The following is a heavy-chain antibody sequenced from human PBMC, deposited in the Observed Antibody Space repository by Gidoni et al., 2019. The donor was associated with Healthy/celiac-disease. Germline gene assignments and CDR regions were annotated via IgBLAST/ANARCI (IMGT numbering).Heavy chain of an antibody. Sequence: EVQLLEYGGGFVHPGGSLRLPAPVSGFTFRTHATRWVRQAPGKGLEWVAVIGGSGSSTYYEDSVKGQFTISRDNSKNTLDLQMNSLRAEDTAVYYWAKDLWDWRYSYGLEAPGFDYWGQGTLVTVSS. D-gene: IGHD5-18*01. J-gene: IGHJ4*02. CDR1: GFTFRTHA. CDR2: IGGSGSST. V-gene: IGHV3-23*02. CDR3: AKDLWDWRYSYGLEAPGFDY.